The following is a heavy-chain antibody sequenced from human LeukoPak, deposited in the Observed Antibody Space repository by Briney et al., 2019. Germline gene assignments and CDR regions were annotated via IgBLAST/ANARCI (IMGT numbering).Heavy chain of an antibody. CDR3: ARRWRDGYFHAFDI. V-gene: IGHV1-18*01. CDR1: GYTFISHG. J-gene: IGHJ3*02. D-gene: IGHD5-24*01. CDR2: ISAYNGNT. Sequence: ASVKVSCKASGYTFISHGISWVRQAPGQGLEWMGWISAYNGNTNYAQKLQGRVTMTTDTSTSTAYIELRSLRSDDTAVYYCARRWRDGYFHAFDIWGQGTMVTVSS.